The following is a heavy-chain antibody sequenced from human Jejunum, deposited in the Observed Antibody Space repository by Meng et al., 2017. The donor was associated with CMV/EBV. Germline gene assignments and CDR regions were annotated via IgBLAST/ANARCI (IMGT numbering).Heavy chain of an antibody. CDR2: IYYSGST. D-gene: IGHD1-26*01. V-gene: IGHV4-38-2*01. J-gene: IGHJ6*02. CDR1: SIVSGDY. Sequence: SIVSGDYWGWIRQPPGTGLEWIGDIYYSGSTKDNPSLKSRVTISVDTSKSQFSLKVTSLTAADTAIYYCARTPHPIVGAAYGIDVWGQGTTVTVSS. CDR3: ARTPHPIVGAAYGIDV.